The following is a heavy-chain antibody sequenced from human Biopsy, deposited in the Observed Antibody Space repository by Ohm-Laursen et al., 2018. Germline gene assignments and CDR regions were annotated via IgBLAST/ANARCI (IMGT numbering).Heavy chain of an antibody. Sequence: SDTLSLTWAVYGGSFSGYYWSWIRQPPGKGLEWIGEINHSGSTNYNPSLKSRVTISVDTSKNQFSLKLSSVTAVDTAVYYCARGRLRAVARFDYWGQGTLVTVSS. V-gene: IGHV4-34*01. CDR3: ARGRLRAVARFDY. CDR2: INHSGST. CDR1: GGSFSGYY. D-gene: IGHD6-19*01. J-gene: IGHJ4*02.